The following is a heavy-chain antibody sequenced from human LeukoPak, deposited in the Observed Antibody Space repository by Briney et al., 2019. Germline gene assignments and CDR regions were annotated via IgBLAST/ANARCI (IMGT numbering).Heavy chain of an antibody. CDR3: ARGRFGEWDNWFDP. J-gene: IGHJ5*02. CDR1: GYTFTSYY. Sequence: GASVKVSCKASGYTFTSYYIHWVRQAPGQGLEWMAWINPNSGATNYAQKFQGRVNMTRDTSISTAYMELSRLTSDDTAVYFCARGRFGEWDNWFDPWGQGTLVTVSS. D-gene: IGHD3-10*01. V-gene: IGHV1-2*02. CDR2: INPNSGAT.